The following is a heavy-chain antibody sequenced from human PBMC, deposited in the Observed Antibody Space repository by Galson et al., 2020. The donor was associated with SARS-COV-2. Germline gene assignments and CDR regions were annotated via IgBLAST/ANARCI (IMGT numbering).Heavy chain of an antibody. CDR1: GFTFSSYA. CDR3: ARDYSYDSSGGLDY. D-gene: IGHD3-22*01. V-gene: IGHV3-30*04. Sequence: WGSLRLSCAASGFTFSSYAMHWVRQAPGKGLEWVAVISYDGSNKYYADSVKGQFTFSRDNSKNTLYLQMNSLRAEDTAVYYCARDYSYDSSGGLDYWDQGTLVTVSS. J-gene: IGHJ4*02. CDR2: ISYDGSNK.